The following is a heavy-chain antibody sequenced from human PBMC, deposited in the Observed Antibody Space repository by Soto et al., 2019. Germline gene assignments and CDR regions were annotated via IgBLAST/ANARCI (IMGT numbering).Heavy chain of an antibody. V-gene: IGHV3-15*01. Sequence: GGSLRLSCATSGFTFSNAWMAWVRQAPGKGLEWVGRIKSIADGGTTNYAAPVKGRFSISRHNSENTLYLQMNSLRVEDTGIYYCHTPHGRNAFDIWGPGTVVTVSS. CDR3: HTPHGRNAFDI. J-gene: IGHJ3*02. CDR2: IKSIADGGTT. D-gene: IGHD2-8*01. CDR1: GFTFSNAW.